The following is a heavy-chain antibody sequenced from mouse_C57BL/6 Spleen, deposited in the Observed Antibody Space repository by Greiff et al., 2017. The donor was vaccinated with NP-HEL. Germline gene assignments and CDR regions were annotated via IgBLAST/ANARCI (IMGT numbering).Heavy chain of an antibody. V-gene: IGHV14-4*01. CDR3: TTLPRGFAY. J-gene: IGHJ3*01. D-gene: IGHD2-10*01. CDR2: IDPENGDT. CDR1: GFNIKDDY. Sequence: EVMLVESGAELVRPGASVKLSCTASGFNIKDDYMHWVKQRPEQGLEWIGWIDPENGDTEYASKFQGKATITADTSSNTAYLQLSSLTSEDTAVYYCTTLPRGFAYWGQGTLVTVSA.